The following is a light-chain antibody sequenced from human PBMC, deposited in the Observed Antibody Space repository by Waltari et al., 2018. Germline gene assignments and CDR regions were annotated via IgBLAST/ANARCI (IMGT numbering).Light chain of an antibody. Sequence: QLVLTQSPSASASLGASVKLTCTLSSGHSSYAIAWHQQQPEKGPRYLMKVNSDGSHKTGDGIPDRFSGSSSGTERSLTISSLQSEDEADYYCQTWGTGIQVFGGGTKLTVL. CDR1: SGHSSYA. J-gene: IGLJ2*01. CDR3: QTWGTGIQV. CDR2: VNSDGSH. V-gene: IGLV4-69*01.